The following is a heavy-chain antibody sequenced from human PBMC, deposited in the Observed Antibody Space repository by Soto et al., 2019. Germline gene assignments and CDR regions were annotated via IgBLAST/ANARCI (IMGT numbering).Heavy chain of an antibody. D-gene: IGHD6-13*01. V-gene: IGHV3-23*01. J-gene: IGHJ4*02. Sequence: PGKGLEWVSTINENGANTHYEDSVKGRFTISRDNSKDTVYLQMNSLRAEVTALYYCAKDVGATAVFDYWGQGTEVTVSS. CDR3: AKDVGATAVFDY. CDR2: INENGANT.